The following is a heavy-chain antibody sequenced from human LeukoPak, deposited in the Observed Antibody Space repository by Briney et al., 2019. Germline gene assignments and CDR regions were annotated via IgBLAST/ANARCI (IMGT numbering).Heavy chain of an antibody. J-gene: IGHJ4*02. D-gene: IGHD1-26*01. Sequence: SVKVSCTASGGTFSSYAISWVRQAPGQGLEWMGRIIPILGIANYAQKFQGRVTITADKSTSTAYMELSMLRSEDTAVYYCARDWAGGSGRFDYWGQGTLVTVSS. CDR2: IIPILGIA. CDR1: GGTFSSYA. V-gene: IGHV1-69*04. CDR3: ARDWAGGSGRFDY.